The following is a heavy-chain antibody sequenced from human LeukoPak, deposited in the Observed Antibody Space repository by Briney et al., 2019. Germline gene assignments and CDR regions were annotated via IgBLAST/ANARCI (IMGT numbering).Heavy chain of an antibody. CDR2: IYTSGST. CDR3: ARVKGYCTNGVCYSPGGDY. D-gene: IGHD2-8*01. Sequence: PSQTLSLTCTVSGGSISSGSYYWGWIRQPAGKGLEWIGRIYTSGSTTYNPSLKSRVTISVDTSKNQFSLKLSSVTAADTAVYYCARVKGYCTNGVCYSPGGDYWGQGTLVTVSS. V-gene: IGHV4-61*02. CDR1: GGSISSGSYY. J-gene: IGHJ4*02.